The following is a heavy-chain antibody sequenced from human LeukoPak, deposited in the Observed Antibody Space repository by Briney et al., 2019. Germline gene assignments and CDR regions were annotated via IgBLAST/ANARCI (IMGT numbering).Heavy chain of an antibody. J-gene: IGHJ1*01. CDR1: GFTFSRYW. D-gene: IGHD3-22*01. CDR3: ATGNYYDSSGHYTFGH. V-gene: IGHV3-74*01. Sequence: PGGSLRHSCAASGFTFSRYWMHWLRQATGKGLVWVSRINGGRSPTSYADSVKGGFTISRDNAKNTLYLQMNSLRAEDTAVYYCATGNYYDSSGHYTFGHWGQGTLVTVSS. CDR2: INGGRSPT.